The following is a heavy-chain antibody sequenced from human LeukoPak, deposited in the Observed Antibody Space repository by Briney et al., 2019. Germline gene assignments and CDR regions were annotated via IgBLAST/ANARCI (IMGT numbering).Heavy chain of an antibody. CDR2: ISAYNGNT. V-gene: IGHV1-18*01. D-gene: IGHD3-10*01. CDR1: GYTFTSYG. CDR3: ASMYGSGSYYFDY. Sequence: GASVKVSCKASGYTFTSYGISWVRQAPGQGLEWMGWISAYNGNTNYAQKFQGRVTMTRNTSISTAYMELSSLRSEDTAVYYCASMYGSGSYYFDYWGQGTLVTVSS. J-gene: IGHJ4*02.